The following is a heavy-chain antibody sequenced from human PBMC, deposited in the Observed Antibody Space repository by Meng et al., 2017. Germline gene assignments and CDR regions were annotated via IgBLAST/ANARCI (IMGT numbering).Heavy chain of an antibody. CDR1: GFTVSSNY. CDR2: IYSGGST. Sequence: GESLKISCAASGFTVSSNYMSWVRQAPGKGLEWVSVIYSGGSTYYADSVKGRFTISRDNSKNTLYLQMNSLRAEDTAVYYCASHTPRDDAFDIWGQGTTVTVSS. J-gene: IGHJ3*02. V-gene: IGHV3-66*02. D-gene: IGHD2-2*02. CDR3: ASHTPRDDAFDI.